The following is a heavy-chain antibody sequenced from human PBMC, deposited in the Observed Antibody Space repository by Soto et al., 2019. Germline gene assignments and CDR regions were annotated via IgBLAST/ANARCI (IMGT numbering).Heavy chain of an antibody. CDR1: GGTFSSYA. J-gene: IGHJ4*02. CDR2: IIPIFGTA. CDR3: ASGGIWFGEFPFFDY. D-gene: IGHD3-10*01. Sequence: GASLKVSCKASGGTFSSYASSWVRQAPGQGLEWMGGIIPIFGTANYAQKFQGRVTITADESTSTAYMELSSLRSEDTAVYYCASGGIWFGEFPFFDYWGQGTLVTVSS. V-gene: IGHV1-69*13.